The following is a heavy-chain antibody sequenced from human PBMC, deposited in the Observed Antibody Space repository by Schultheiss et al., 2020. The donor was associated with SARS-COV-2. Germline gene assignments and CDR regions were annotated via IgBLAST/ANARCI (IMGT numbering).Heavy chain of an antibody. V-gene: IGHV3-53*01. J-gene: IGHJ3*02. D-gene: IGHD3-3*01. CDR3: ARAGSGYRVAFDI. CDR2: IYSDGNT. CDR1: GFPVSSNY. Sequence: GGSLRLSCAASGFPVSSNYMTWVRQAPGKGLEWVSLIYSDGNTYYADSVKGRFTISRDNSKNALYLQMNSLRAEDTAVYYCARAGSGYRVAFDIWGQGTMVTVSS.